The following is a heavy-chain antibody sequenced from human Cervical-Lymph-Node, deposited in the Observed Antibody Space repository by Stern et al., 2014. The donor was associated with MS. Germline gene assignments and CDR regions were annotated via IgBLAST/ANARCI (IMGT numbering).Heavy chain of an antibody. D-gene: IGHD6-19*01. CDR3: ARVWGTHSSXXXXMDV. V-gene: IGHV3-33*01. CDR1: GFSFSSHA. Sequence: VQLEESGGGVAQPGTSLRLSCTATGFSFSSHAMHWVRQAPGKGLEWVAFLWYDGIIQSVGDTVKGRFTVSRDNAKNTLFLEMKDLRDEDTAVYYCARVWGTHSSXXXXMDVWGXXXXVTVSS. CDR2: LWYDGIIQ. J-gene: IGHJ6*01.